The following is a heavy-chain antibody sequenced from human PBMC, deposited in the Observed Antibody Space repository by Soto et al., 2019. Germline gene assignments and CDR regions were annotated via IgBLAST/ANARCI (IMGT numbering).Heavy chain of an antibody. CDR2: ISAYNGNI. V-gene: IGHV1-18*01. CDR1: GYTFTNYG. J-gene: IGHJ6*02. D-gene: IGHD2-21*02. CDR3: ASSYCGGNCYSNLPLYYYCYGMDV. Sequence: QVQLVQSGAEVKKPGASVKVSCKASGYTFTNYGISWVRQAPGQGLEWMGWISAYNGNINYAQKLQGRVTMTTATTTGTAYMEGRSLRSDDTAMYYCASSYCGGNCYSNLPLYYYCYGMDVWGQGTTVTVSS.